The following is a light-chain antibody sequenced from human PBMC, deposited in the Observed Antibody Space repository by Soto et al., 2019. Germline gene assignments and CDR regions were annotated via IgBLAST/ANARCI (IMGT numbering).Light chain of an antibody. V-gene: IGLV2-8*01. CDR1: SSDVGGYNY. J-gene: IGLJ2*01. CDR2: EVT. Sequence: QSALTQPPSASGSPGQSVTISCTGTSSDVGGYNYVSWYQQHPGKAPKLMIYEVTKRPSGVPDRFSGYKSGNTASLTVSGLQPEDEADYYCSSYAGSNDLFGGGTKLTVL. CDR3: SSYAGSNDL.